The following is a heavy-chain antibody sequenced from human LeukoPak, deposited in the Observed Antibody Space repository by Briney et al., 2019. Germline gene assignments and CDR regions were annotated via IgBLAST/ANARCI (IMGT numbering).Heavy chain of an antibody. CDR1: GFRFDSFW. V-gene: IGHV3-7*04. J-gene: IGHJ4*02. Sequence: PGGSLRLSCAASGFRFDSFWMTWVRQAPGRGLEWVAYISQDGSAILFVDSVKGRFTISRDNAQNSVFLQLNSLTAEDTAVYHCASDSPTSDFDFWGQGTLVTVSS. CDR3: ASDSPTSDFDF. CDR2: ISQDGSAI.